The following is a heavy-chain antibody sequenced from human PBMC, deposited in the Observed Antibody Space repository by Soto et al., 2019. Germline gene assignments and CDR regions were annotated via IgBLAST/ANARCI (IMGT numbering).Heavy chain of an antibody. CDR3: AKLGAMAYFDY. D-gene: IGHD5-18*01. J-gene: IGHJ4*02. V-gene: IGHV3-23*01. Sequence: EVQLLESGGGLVQPGGSLRLSCAASGFTFSSYAMTWVRQAPGKGLQWVSAITGSGGDTYYADSVMGRFTISRDNSKNTLYLQXNXLRXEDTAIYYCAKLGAMAYFDYWGQGTLVTVSS. CDR2: ITGSGGDT. CDR1: GFTFSSYA.